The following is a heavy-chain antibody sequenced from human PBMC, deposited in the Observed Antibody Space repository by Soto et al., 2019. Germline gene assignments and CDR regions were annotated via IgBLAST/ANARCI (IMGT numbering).Heavy chain of an antibody. CDR2: INHSGST. CDR1: GGSFSGYY. CDR3: ARGMGDPNYYDSSGYYYYFDY. D-gene: IGHD3-22*01. V-gene: IGHV4-34*01. J-gene: IGHJ4*02. Sequence: SETLSLTCAVYGGSFSGYYWSWIRQPPGKGLEWIGEINHSGSTNYNPSLKSRVTISVDTSKNQFSLKLSSVTAADTAVYYCARGMGDPNYYDSSGYYYYFDYWGQGTLVTVSS.